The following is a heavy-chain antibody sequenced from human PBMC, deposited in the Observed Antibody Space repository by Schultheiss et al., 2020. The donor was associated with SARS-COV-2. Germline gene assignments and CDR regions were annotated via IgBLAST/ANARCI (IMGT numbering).Heavy chain of an antibody. D-gene: IGHD2-2*02. CDR2: INSDGSST. V-gene: IGHV3-74*01. CDR3: ARDLGYCSSTSCYMRAFDI. CDR1: GFTFSSYW. J-gene: IGHJ3*02. Sequence: GGSLRLSCAASGFTFSSYWMHWVRQAPGKGLVWVSRINSDGSSTSYADSVKGRFTISRDNSKNTLYLQMNSLRAEDTAVYYCARDLGYCSSTSCYMRAFDIWGQGTMVTVSS.